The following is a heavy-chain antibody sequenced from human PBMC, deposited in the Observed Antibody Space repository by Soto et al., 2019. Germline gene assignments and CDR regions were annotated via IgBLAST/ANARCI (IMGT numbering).Heavy chain of an antibody. D-gene: IGHD2-2*02. CDR3: AKDIAVVPAAIFDY. J-gene: IGHJ4*02. Sequence: GGSLRLSCAASGFTFSSYAMSWVRQAPGKGLEWVSAISGSGGSTYYADSVKGRFTISRDNSKNTLYLQMNSLRAEDTAVYSGAKDIAVVPAAIFDYWGQGALVTVSS. V-gene: IGHV3-23*01. CDR2: ISGSGGST. CDR1: GFTFSSYA.